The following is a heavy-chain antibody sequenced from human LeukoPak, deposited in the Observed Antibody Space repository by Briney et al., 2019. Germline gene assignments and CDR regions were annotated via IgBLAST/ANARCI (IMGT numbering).Heavy chain of an antibody. D-gene: IGHD3-10*01. CDR3: PKSGVTFGELLSYYMDV. J-gene: IGHJ6*03. V-gene: IGHV3-30*02. CDR2: IRYDGSNK. CDR1: GFTFSSYG. Sequence: GGSLRLSCAASGFTFSSYGMHWVRQAPGKGLEWVAFIRYDGSNKYYADSVEGRFTISRDNSKNTLYLQMNSLRAEDTALYYCPKSGVTFGELLSYYMDVWGKGTTVTVSS.